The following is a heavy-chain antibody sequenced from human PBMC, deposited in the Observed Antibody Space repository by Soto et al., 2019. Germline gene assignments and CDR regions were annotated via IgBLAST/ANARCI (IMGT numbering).Heavy chain of an antibody. CDR2: INHSGST. CDR3: GAHAGATYGPLDY. Sequence: TSETLSLTCAVYGGSFSGYYWTWIRQPPGTGLEWIGEINHSGSTNYNPSLKSRVTISVDTSKNQFSLKLSSVTAADTAVYYCGAHAGATYGPLDYWGRGALVTVSS. CDR1: GGSFSGYY. J-gene: IGHJ4*02. D-gene: IGHD4-17*01. V-gene: IGHV4-34*01.